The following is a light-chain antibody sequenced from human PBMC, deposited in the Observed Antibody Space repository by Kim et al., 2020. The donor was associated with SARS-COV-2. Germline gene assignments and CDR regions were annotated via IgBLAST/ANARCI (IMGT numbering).Light chain of an antibody. V-gene: IGLV3-19*01. CDR3: NPMDSRGIPSV. CDR1: SLRSYY. CDR2: GKN. Sequence: ALGQTVRITSQGDSLRSYYTSWYQQKPGQAPVLVIYGKNNRPAGIPDRFSGSSSGNTASLTITGAQAEYEADYCCNPMDSRGIPSVF. J-gene: IGLJ3*02.